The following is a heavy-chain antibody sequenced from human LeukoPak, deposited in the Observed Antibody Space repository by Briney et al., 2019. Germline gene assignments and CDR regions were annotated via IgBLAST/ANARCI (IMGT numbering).Heavy chain of an antibody. CDR2: IYYSGST. Sequence: PSETLSLTCTVSGGSISSSSYYWGWIRQPPGKGLEWIGSIYYSGSTYYNPSLKSRVTISVDTSKNQFSLKLSSVTAADTAVYYCARGTDFWSGYYFDYWGQGTLVTVSS. CDR3: ARGTDFWSGYYFDY. J-gene: IGHJ4*02. CDR1: GGSISSSSYY. V-gene: IGHV4-39*07. D-gene: IGHD3-3*01.